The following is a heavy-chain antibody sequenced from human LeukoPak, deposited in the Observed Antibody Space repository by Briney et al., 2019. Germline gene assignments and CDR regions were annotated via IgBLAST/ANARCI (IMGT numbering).Heavy chain of an antibody. D-gene: IGHD3-10*01. CDR1: GGSISSYY. CDR2: IYYSGST. Sequence: SETLSLTCTVSGGSISSYYWSWIRQPPGKGLEWIGYIYYSGSTNYNPSLKSRVTISVDTSKNQFSLKLSSVTAADTAVYYCARQCPYYYCFDYWGQGTLVTVSP. J-gene: IGHJ4*02. V-gene: IGHV4-59*08. CDR3: ARQCPYYYCFDY.